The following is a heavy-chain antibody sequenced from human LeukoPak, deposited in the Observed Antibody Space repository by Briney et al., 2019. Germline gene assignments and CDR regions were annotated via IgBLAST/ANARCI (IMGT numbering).Heavy chain of an antibody. Sequence: PGGSLRLSCAASGFSVEDYGMNWVRQVPGKGLEWVSGFKWNDATPRYVDSVKGRFTISRDNAKNSLYLEMSSLRVEDTAFYYCVREGSKLVYSLGYDYYYYYMDVWGTGTTVTISS. D-gene: IGHD5-18*01. CDR1: GFSVEDYG. V-gene: IGHV3-20*04. J-gene: IGHJ6*03. CDR3: VREGSKLVYSLGYDYYYYYMDV. CDR2: FKWNDATP.